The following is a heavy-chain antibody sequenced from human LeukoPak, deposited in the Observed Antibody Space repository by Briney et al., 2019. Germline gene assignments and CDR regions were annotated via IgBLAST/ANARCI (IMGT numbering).Heavy chain of an antibody. V-gene: IGHV4-31*11. CDR1: GGSFSGYY. J-gene: IGHJ3*02. CDR2: IFYSGST. Sequence: PSETLSLTCAVYGGSFSGYYWTWIRQHPGKGLEWIGYIFYSGSTYYNPSLKSRVTISVDTSKNQFSLKVRSVTAADTAVYYCARAKANDAFDIWGQGTMVTVSS. CDR3: ARAKANDAFDI.